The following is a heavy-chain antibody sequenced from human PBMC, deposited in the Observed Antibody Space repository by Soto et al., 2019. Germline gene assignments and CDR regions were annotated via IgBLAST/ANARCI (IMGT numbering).Heavy chain of an antibody. CDR1: GGSISSSSYF. Sequence: QLQLQESGPGLVKPSETLSLTCTDSGGSISSSSYFWGWIRQPPGKGLEWIGSVSNSGSAYYNPSLKSRVTISVDTSRNQFSLRLRSVTAADTALYYGAGLPYGSTTSCYSYYLDYWGQGALVTVSS. J-gene: IGHJ4*02. V-gene: IGHV4-39*01. CDR3: AGLPYGSTTSCYSYYLDY. CDR2: VSNSGSA. D-gene: IGHD2-2*01.